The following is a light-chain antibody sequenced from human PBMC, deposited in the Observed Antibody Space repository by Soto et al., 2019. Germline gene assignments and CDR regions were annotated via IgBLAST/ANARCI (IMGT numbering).Light chain of an antibody. Sequence: TQSPGTLSLSPGERATLSCRASQSISSWLAWYQQKPGKAPKLLIYDASSLESGVPLRFSGSGSGTEFTLTISSLQPDDFATYYCQQYNSYSRTFGQGTKVEIK. CDR3: QQYNSYSRT. CDR1: QSISSW. V-gene: IGKV1-5*01. CDR2: DAS. J-gene: IGKJ1*01.